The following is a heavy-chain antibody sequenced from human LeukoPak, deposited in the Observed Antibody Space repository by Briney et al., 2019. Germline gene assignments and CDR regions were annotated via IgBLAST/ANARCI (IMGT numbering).Heavy chain of an antibody. Sequence: TGGTLRFSSAAAGFTFCRIRMLRERPGPGLGWVGVSRINSDGSSTSYAGSVKGRFTISRDNAKNTLYLQMNSLRAEDTAVYYCARDDGDYWGQGTLVTISS. V-gene: IGHV3-74*01. J-gene: IGHJ4*02. CDR2: INSDGSST. CDR3: ARDDGDY. CDR1: GFTFCRIR.